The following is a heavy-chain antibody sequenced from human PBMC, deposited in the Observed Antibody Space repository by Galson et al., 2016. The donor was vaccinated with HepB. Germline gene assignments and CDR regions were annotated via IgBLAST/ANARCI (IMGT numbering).Heavy chain of an antibody. CDR3: ARDARGGIYDSSAYYLSYYFDY. V-gene: IGHV3-48*02. CDR2: ITGSSSII. D-gene: IGHD3-22*01. CDR1: GFSFSSYS. Sequence: SLRLSCAASGFSFSSYSMNWVRQAPGKGLEWVSYITGSSSIIYYADSVRGRFTLSRDNAKNSLYLQMNSLRDEDTAVYYCARDARGGIYDSSAYYLSYYFDYWGQGTLVTVSS. J-gene: IGHJ4*02.